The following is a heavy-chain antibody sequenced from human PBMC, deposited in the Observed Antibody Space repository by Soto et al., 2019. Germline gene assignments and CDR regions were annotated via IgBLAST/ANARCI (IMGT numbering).Heavy chain of an antibody. CDR1: GFTFSRCG. Sequence: PGGSLRLSCATSGFTFSRCGMHWVRQAPGKGLEWVALIWYDGSYKNYADSVKGRFTISRDNSKNTLYLQMNSLRAEDTAVYYCAKDVNDYGDLGLDYWGQGTLVTVSS. J-gene: IGHJ4*02. D-gene: IGHD4-17*01. CDR3: AKDVNDYGDLGLDY. CDR2: IWYDGSYK. V-gene: IGHV3-33*06.